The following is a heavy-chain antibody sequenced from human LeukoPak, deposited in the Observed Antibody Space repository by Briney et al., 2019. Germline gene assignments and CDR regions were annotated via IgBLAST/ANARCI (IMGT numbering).Heavy chain of an antibody. J-gene: IGHJ6*03. D-gene: IGHD6-19*01. CDR2: ISGSGDTT. V-gene: IGHV3-23*01. CDR1: GFTFSSYA. CDR3: ARIEAVAASYYYYYMDV. Sequence: PGGSLRLSCAASGFTFSSYAITWVRQAPGKGLEWVSTISGSGDTTYYADSVKGRFTISRDNAKNSLYLQMNSLRAEDTAVYYCARIEAVAASYYYYYMDVWGKGTTVTVSS.